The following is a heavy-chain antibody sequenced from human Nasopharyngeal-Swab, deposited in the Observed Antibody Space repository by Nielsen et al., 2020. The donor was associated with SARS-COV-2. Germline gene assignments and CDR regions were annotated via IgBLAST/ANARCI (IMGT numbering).Heavy chain of an antibody. CDR2: ISGSGSTI. CDR1: GFTFSSYE. Sequence: GGSLRLSCAASGFTFSSYEMNWVRQAPGKGLEWVSYISGSGSTIYYADSVKGRFTISRDNAKNSLYLQMSSLRAEDTAVYYCARGDDSSGFSITLDYWGQETLVTVSS. D-gene: IGHD3-22*01. V-gene: IGHV3-48*03. J-gene: IGHJ4*02. CDR3: ARGDDSSGFSITLDY.